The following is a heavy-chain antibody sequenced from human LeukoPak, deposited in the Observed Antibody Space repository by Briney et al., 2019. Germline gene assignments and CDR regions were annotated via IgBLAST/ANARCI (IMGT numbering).Heavy chain of an antibody. CDR2: ISGSGGST. V-gene: IGHV3-23*01. J-gene: IGHJ5*02. D-gene: IGHD1-7*01. Sequence: PGGSLRLSCAASGFTFSSYAMTWVRQAPGKRLEWVSAISGSGGSTYYADSVKGRFTISRDNSKNTLYVQMNSLRAGDTAVYYCAKTRYNWNYWFDPWGQGTLVTVSS. CDR3: AKTRYNWNYWFDP. CDR1: GFTFSSYA.